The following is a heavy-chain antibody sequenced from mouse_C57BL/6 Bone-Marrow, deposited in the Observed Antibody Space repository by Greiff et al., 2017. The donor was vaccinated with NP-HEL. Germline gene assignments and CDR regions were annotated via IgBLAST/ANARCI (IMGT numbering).Heavy chain of an antibody. J-gene: IGHJ4*01. Sequence: EVQLQQSGPVLVKPGASVKMSCKASGYTFTDYYMNWVKQSHGKSLEWIGVINPYNGGTSYNQKFKGKATLTVDKSSSTAYMELNSLTSEDSAVYYCARALYYYGSSYDAMDYWGQGTSVTVSS. D-gene: IGHD1-1*01. CDR3: ARALYYYGSSYDAMDY. CDR1: GYTFTDYY. CDR2: INPYNGGT. V-gene: IGHV1-19*01.